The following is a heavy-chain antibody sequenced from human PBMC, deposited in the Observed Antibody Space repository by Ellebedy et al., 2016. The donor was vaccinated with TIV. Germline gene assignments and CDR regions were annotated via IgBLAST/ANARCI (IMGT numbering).Heavy chain of an antibody. D-gene: IGHD3-22*01. V-gene: IGHV3-23*01. J-gene: IGHJ4*02. Sequence: GESLKISCAASGFIFSSYVMTWVRLAPGKGLEWVSTIRSSGGSTYYADSVKGRFTISRDNSRNTLYLQMRSLRAEDTAVYYCARDGDYHFDTSGKYVGYWGQGTLVTVSS. CDR1: GFIFSSYV. CDR3: ARDGDYHFDTSGKYVGY. CDR2: IRSSGGST.